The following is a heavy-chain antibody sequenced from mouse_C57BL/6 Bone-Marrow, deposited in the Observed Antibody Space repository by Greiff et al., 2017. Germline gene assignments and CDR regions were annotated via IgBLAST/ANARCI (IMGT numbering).Heavy chain of an antibody. CDR3: ARRAIRRYYFDV. CDR2: INPNTGGT. Sequence: EVQLQQSGPELVKPGASVKISCKASGYTFTDYNMDWVKQSHGKSLEWIGDINPNTGGTIYNQKFKGKATLTVDTSSSTAYMELRSLTSEDTAVYYGARRAIRRYYFDVWGKGTTRTVSS. CDR1: GYTFTDYN. D-gene: IGHD3-3*01. V-gene: IGHV1-18*01. J-gene: IGHJ2*01.